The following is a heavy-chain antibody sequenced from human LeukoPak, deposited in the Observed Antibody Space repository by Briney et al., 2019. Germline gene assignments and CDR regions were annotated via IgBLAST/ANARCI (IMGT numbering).Heavy chain of an antibody. J-gene: IGHJ3*02. D-gene: IGHD2-21*01. CDR2: ISGRGASK. Sequence: GGSLRLSCAVSGLTFNNYAMSWVRQAPGKGLEWVSGISGRGASKYYADSVKGRFTISRDNSKNTLYLQMNSLRAEDTAVYYCARAGHLLVDAFDIWGQGTMVTVSS. CDR3: ARAGHLLVDAFDI. CDR1: GLTFNNYA. V-gene: IGHV3-23*01.